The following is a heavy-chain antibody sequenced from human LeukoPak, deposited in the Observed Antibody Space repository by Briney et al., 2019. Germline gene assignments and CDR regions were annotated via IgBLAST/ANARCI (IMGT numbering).Heavy chain of an antibody. V-gene: IGHV3-33*07. CDR1: GFTFSRFA. Sequence: GGSLRLSCAASGFTFSRFAMSWVRRAPDKGLEWVAIIWYDGSKKYYADSVKGRFTISRDNSKNTLYLQMNSLRVEDTAVYYCARSHPRTSVFDFGGQGTMVTLSS. CDR2: IWYDGSKK. CDR3: ARSHPRTSVFDF. D-gene: IGHD5/OR15-5a*01. J-gene: IGHJ3*01.